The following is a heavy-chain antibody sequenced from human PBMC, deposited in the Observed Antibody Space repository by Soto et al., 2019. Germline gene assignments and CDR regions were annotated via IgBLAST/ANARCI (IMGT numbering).Heavy chain of an antibody. V-gene: IGHV3-23*01. CDR3: SRVDPGETSPFDH. Sequence: PGGSLRLSCAASGFTFSSYAMSWVRQAPGKGLEWVSAISGSGGSTYYADSVKGRFTISRDNSKNTLYLQMNSLRAEDTAVYYCSRVDPGETSPFDHWGQGTLVTVSS. D-gene: IGHD3-10*01. CDR1: GFTFSSYA. CDR2: ISGSGGST. J-gene: IGHJ4*02.